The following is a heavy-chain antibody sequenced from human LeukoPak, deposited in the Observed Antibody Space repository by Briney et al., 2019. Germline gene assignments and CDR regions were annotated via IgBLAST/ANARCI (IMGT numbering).Heavy chain of an antibody. CDR1: GGTFTIHT. D-gene: IGHD3-22*01. CDR2: IIPVVGT. Sequence: SVKVSCKASGGTFTIHTITWVRQAPGQGLEWMGRIIPVVGTHYAQKFQGRVTITADKPTSTAYMELSSLRSDDTAVYYCANDDTSGYYQAWGQGTLVTVSS. V-gene: IGHV1-69*02. J-gene: IGHJ4*02. CDR3: ANDDTSGYYQA.